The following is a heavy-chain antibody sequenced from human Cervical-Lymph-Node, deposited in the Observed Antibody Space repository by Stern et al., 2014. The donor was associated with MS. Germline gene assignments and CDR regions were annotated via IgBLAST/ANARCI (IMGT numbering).Heavy chain of an antibody. V-gene: IGHV1-69*01. D-gene: IGHD3-22*01. J-gene: IGHJ6*02. CDR2: IIPIFGTA. Sequence: VQLVESGAEVKKPGSSGKVSCKASGGTFSSYAISWVRQAPGQGLEWMGGIIPIFGTANYAQKFQGRVTITADESTSTAYMELSSLRSEDTAVYYCAMEGYYYDSSGYYFYYYYGMDVWGQGTTVTVSS. CDR1: GGTFSSYA. CDR3: AMEGYYYDSSGYYFYYYYGMDV.